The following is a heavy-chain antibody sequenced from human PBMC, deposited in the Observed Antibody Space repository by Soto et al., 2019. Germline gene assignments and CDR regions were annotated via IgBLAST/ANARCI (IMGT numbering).Heavy chain of an antibody. CDR2: ISSSNRTI. CDR1: GLSLRSSS. CDR3: AREGWPLLQTGMDV. D-gene: IGHD2-15*01. V-gene: IGHV3-48*02. J-gene: IGHJ6*02. Sequence: GFLRISGAVSGLSLRSSSMTWVRQAPGKGLEWVSYISSSNRTINYADSVKGRFIISRDNAKNSLYLQMKSLRDEDTAVYYCAREGWPLLQTGMDVWGQGTTVTVS.